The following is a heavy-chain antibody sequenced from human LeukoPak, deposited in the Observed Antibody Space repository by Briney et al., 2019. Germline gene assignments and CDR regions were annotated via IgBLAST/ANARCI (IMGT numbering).Heavy chain of an antibody. CDR3: ARGVEMALFDY. CDR2: ISYDGSNK. J-gene: IGHJ4*02. CDR1: GFTFSSYA. Sequence: GGSLRLSCAASGFTFSSYAMHWVRQAPGKGLEWVAVISYDGSNKYYADSVKGRFTISRDNSKNTLYLQMNSLRAEDTAVYYGARGVEMALFDYWGQGTLVTVSS. V-gene: IGHV3-30*04. D-gene: IGHD5-24*01.